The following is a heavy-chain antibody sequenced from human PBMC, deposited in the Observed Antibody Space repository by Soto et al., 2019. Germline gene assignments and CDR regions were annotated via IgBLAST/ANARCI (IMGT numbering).Heavy chain of an antibody. CDR3: AKDQRSSWYAIDY. Sequence: EVQLLESGGGLVQPGGSLRLSCAASGFTFSNYAVTWVRQAPGKGLEWVSTISGSGGSTYYADSVKGRFTISRANSKNTLSLQMNSLRGEDTALHYCAKDQRSSWYAIDYWGQGTLVTVSS. J-gene: IGHJ4*02. CDR2: ISGSGGST. CDR1: GFTFSNYA. V-gene: IGHV3-23*01. D-gene: IGHD6-13*01.